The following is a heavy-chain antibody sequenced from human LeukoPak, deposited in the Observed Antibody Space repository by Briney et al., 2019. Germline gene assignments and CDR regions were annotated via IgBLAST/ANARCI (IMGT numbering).Heavy chain of an antibody. V-gene: IGHV3-30*03. CDR3: ATGVHGIAAAGDYYFDY. CDR2: IAYDGSNK. Sequence: GGSLRLSCAASGFTFSAYGMHWVRQAPGKGLEWVAVIAYDGSNKHYADSVKGRFTISRDNSKNTLYLQMNSLRAEDTAVYYCATGVHGIAAAGDYYFDYWGQGTLVTVSS. D-gene: IGHD6-13*01. J-gene: IGHJ4*02. CDR1: GFTFSAYG.